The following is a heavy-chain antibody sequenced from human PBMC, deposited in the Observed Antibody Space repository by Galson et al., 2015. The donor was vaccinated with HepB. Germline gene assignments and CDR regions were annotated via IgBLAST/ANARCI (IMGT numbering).Heavy chain of an antibody. J-gene: IGHJ4*02. CDR2: ISYDGSNK. CDR3: AKDPANWNYLSYYFDY. Sequence: SLRLSCAASGFTFSSYGMHWVRQAPGKGLEWVAVISYDGSNKYYADSVKGRLTISRDNSKNTLYLQMNSLRAEDTAVYYCAKDPANWNYLSYYFDYWGQGTLVTVSS. CDR1: GFTFSSYG. D-gene: IGHD1-7*01. V-gene: IGHV3-30*18.